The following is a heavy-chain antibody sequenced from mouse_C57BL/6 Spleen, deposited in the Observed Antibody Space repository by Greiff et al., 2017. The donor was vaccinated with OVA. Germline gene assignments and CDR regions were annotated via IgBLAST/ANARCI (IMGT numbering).Heavy chain of an antibody. V-gene: IGHV1-20*01. J-gene: IGHJ3*01. CDR2: INPYNGDT. CDR3: ARPLIYYGNSFAY. Sequence: VQLQQSGPELVKPGDSVKISCKASGYSFTGYFMNWVMQSHGKSLEWIGRINPYNGDTFYNQKFKGKATLTVDKSSSTAHMELRSLTSEDSAVDYGARPLIYYGNSFAYWGQGTLVTVSA. D-gene: IGHD2-1*01. CDR1: GYSFTGYF.